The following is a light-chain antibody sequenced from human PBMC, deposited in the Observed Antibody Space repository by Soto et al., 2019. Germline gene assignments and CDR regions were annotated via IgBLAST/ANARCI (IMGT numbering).Light chain of an antibody. Sequence: EIVLTQSPATLSLSPGERATLSCRASQSVSSYLAWYQQKPGQAPRLLIYDASNRATGIPARFSGSGSGTDFTLTISSLEPEDFAVYYCQQRSNWPRMYTFGQGTNLEIK. J-gene: IGKJ2*01. V-gene: IGKV3-11*01. CDR1: QSVSSY. CDR2: DAS. CDR3: QQRSNWPRMYT.